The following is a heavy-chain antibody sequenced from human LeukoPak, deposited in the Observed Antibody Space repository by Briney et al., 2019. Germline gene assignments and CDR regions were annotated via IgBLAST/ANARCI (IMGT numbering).Heavy chain of an antibody. J-gene: IGHJ5*02. CDR1: GYAFTSYD. Sequence: GASVKVSCKASGYAFTSYDINWVRQATGQGLEWMGWMNPDSGNTGYAQKFQGRVTITRNTSISTAYMELSSLRSEDTAVYYCARGSTSTNWLDPWGQGTLVTVSS. CDR3: ARGSTSTNWLDP. V-gene: IGHV1-8*03. D-gene: IGHD2-2*01. CDR2: MNPDSGNT.